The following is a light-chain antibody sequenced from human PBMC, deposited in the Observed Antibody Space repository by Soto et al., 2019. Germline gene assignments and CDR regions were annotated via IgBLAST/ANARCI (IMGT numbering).Light chain of an antibody. J-gene: IGLJ1*01. CDR2: NSN. V-gene: IGLV1-44*01. CDR1: RSDIGSNF. CDR3: AAWDDSLNGSV. Sequence: QSVLSQPPSASGTPGQTVIISCSGSRSDIGSNFVNWYQHLPGTAPKLLIYNSNQRPSGVPDRFSGSKSGTSASLAISGLQSEDEADYYCAAWDDSLNGSVFGSGTKVTVL.